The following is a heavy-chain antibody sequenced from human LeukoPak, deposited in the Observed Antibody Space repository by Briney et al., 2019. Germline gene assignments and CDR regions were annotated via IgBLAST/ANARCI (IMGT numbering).Heavy chain of an antibody. Sequence: ASVKVSCKASGYTFTSYGISWVRQAPGQGLEWMGWISAYNGNTNCAQKLQGRVTMTTDTSTSTAYMELRSLRSDDTAVYYCARDQPYYYDSSGYYTLLDYWGQGTLVTVSS. CDR3: ARDQPYYYDSSGYYTLLDY. D-gene: IGHD3-22*01. J-gene: IGHJ4*02. CDR2: ISAYNGNT. V-gene: IGHV1-18*01. CDR1: GYTFTSYG.